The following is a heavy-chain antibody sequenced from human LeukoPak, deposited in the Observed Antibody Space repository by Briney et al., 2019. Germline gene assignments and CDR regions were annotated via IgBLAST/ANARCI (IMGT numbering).Heavy chain of an antibody. D-gene: IGHD5-18*01. CDR2: IRRRCSNI. CDR3: ARDKTRGLGYSYSKSGNYFDY. J-gene: IGHJ4*02. CDR1: GFTFSSYE. V-gene: IGHV3-48*03. Sequence: PGGSLRLSCAASGFTFSSYEAHWVREAPGKGLEWVSYIRRRCSNIYYADSVKGRFTISRDNAKNSLYLQMNSLRAEDTAVYSCARDKTRGLGYSYSKSGNYFDYWGQGTLVTVSS.